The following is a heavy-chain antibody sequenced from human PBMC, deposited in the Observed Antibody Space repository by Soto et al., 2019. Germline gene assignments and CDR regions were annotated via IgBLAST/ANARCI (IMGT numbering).Heavy chain of an antibody. CDR2: TYYRSKWYN. Sequence: PSQTLSLTCAISGDSVSSNSAAWNWIRQSPSRGLEWLGRTYYRSKWYNDYAVSVKSRITINPDTSKNQFSLQLNSVTPEDTAVYSCARAGGSGQQRADYYYYGMDVWGQGTTVTVPS. CDR1: GDSVSSNSAA. V-gene: IGHV6-1*01. D-gene: IGHD6-13*01. CDR3: ARAGGSGQQRADYYYYGMDV. J-gene: IGHJ6*02.